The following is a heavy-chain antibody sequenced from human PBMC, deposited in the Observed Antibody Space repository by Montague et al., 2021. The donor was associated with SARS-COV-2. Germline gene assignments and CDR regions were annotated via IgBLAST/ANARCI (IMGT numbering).Heavy chain of an antibody. CDR2: IYYSGST. J-gene: IGHJ4*02. CDR3: ARDRITIFLGRMLDY. CDR1: GGSIRSSSYY. V-gene: IGHV4-39*02. Sequence: SETRSLTCTVSGGSIRSSSYYWGWIRQPPGKGLEWIGSIYYSGSTYYNPSLKSRVTISVDTSKNQFSLKLSSVTAADTAVYYCARDRITIFLGRMLDYWGQGTLVTVSS. D-gene: IGHD3-9*01.